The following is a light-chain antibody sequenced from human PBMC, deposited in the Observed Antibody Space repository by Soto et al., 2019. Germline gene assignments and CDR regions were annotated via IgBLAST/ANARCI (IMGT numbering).Light chain of an antibody. CDR1: QTISSW. Sequence: DIQMTQSPSALSGSVGDRVTITCRASQTISSWLAWYQQKPGKAPKLLIYKASTLKSGVPSRFSGSGSGTEITLTISNLQPDDFATYYCQHYNSYSEAFGQGTKVDIK. CDR3: QHYNSYSEA. V-gene: IGKV1-5*03. J-gene: IGKJ1*01. CDR2: KAS.